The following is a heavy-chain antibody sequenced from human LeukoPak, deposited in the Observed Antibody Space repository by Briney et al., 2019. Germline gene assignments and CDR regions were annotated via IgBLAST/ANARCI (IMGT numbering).Heavy chain of an antibody. Sequence: GGSLRLSCAASGFTFSSYAMSWVRQAPGKGVEGVSAISGSGGSTYYADSVKGGFTISRENSKKTMYMKMNSVRAEDTAVYYCAKNPFLGYCSGGSCLGYWGQGTLVTVSS. CDR3: AKNPFLGYCSGGSCLGY. V-gene: IGHV3-23*01. J-gene: IGHJ4*02. CDR1: GFTFSSYA. CDR2: ISGSGGST. D-gene: IGHD2-15*01.